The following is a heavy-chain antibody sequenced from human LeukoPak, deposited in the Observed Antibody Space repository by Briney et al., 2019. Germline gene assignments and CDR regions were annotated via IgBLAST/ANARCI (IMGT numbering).Heavy chain of an antibody. D-gene: IGHD2-15*01. J-gene: IGHJ5*02. CDR3: TTYRYCSGGSCYAGWFDP. V-gene: IGHV3-15*01. Sequence: GGSLRLSCAASGFTFSNAWMGWVRQAPGKGLEWVGRIKSKTDGGTTDYAAPVKGRFTISRDDSKNTLYLQMNSLKTEDTAVYYCTTYRYCSGGSCYAGWFDPWGQGTLVTVSS. CDR2: IKSKTDGGTT. CDR1: GFTFSNAW.